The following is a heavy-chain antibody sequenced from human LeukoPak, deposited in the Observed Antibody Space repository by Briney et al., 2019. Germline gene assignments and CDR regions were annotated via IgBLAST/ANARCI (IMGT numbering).Heavy chain of an antibody. CDR2: ITSSSSYI. Sequence: GGSLRLSCAASGFTISDYSMSWVRQAPGKGLEWVSSITSSSSYIYYADSVKGRFTISRDNAKNSLYLQMNSLRAEDTAVYYCAGVPYITGWYSHFDYWGQGTLVTVSS. V-gene: IGHV3-21*01. CDR3: AGVPYITGWYSHFDY. D-gene: IGHD6-19*01. J-gene: IGHJ4*02. CDR1: GFTISDYS.